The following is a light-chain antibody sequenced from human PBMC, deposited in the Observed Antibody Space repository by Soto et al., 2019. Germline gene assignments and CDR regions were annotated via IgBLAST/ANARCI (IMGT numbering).Light chain of an antibody. CDR3: SSYTGRNSLI. CDR2: EVN. V-gene: IGLV2-8*01. J-gene: IGLJ2*01. CDR1: SSDVGGYNY. Sequence: QSALTQPPSASGSPGQSVTISCTGTSSDVGGYNYVSWYQQHPGKVPKLMIYEVNKRPSGVPDRFSGSKSGNTASLTVSGLQDEDEGDYYCSSYTGRNSLIFGGGTKLTVL.